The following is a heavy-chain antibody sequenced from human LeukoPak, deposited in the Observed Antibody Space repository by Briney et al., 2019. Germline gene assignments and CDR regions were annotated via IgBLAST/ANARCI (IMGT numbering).Heavy chain of an antibody. CDR2: MNPNSGNT. V-gene: IGHV1-8*01. CDR1: GYTFTSYD. Sequence: ASVKVSCQASGYTFTSYDINWVRQATGQGLEWMGWMNPNSGNTGYAQKFQGRVIMTRNTSISTAYMELSSLRSEDTAVYYCARGIGYCSGDSCTGSRWFAPWGQGTLVTVSS. CDR3: ARGIGYCSGDSCTGSRWFAP. J-gene: IGHJ5*02. D-gene: IGHD2-15*01.